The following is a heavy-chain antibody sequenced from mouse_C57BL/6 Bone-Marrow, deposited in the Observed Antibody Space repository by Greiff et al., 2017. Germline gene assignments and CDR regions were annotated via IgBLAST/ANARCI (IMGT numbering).Heavy chain of an antibody. CDR3: ARGPHYDYDLAWFAY. D-gene: IGHD2-4*01. CDR2: IDPSDSET. J-gene: IGHJ3*01. V-gene: IGHV1-52*01. CDR1: GYTFTSYW. Sequence: QVQLQQPGAELVRPGSSVKLSCKASGYTFTSYWMHWVKQRPIQGLEWIGNIDPSDSETPYTQKFKDKATLTVDKSSSTAYMQLSSLTSEDSAVYYCARGPHYDYDLAWFAYWGQGTLVTVSA.